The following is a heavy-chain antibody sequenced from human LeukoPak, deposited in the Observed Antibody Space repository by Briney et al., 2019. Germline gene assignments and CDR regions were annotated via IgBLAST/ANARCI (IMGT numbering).Heavy chain of an antibody. V-gene: IGHV3-23*01. D-gene: IGHD3-22*01. CDR2: ITSSGETT. CDR1: GFTFSIYA. Sequence: GGSLRLSCAASGFTFSIYAMSWVRQAPGKGLEWVSSITSSGETTFYADSVKDRFTISRDNSRNTLYLQMSRLRAEDTAIYYCAKDRPNYYESNGHYYRPNGDYWGQGTLVTVSS. CDR3: AKDRPNYYESNGHYYRPNGDY. J-gene: IGHJ4*02.